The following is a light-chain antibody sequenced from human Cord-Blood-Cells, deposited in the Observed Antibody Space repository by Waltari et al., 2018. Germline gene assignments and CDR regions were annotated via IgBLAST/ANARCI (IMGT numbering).Light chain of an antibody. CDR1: QSVLYSSNNKNY. V-gene: IGKV4-1*01. CDR3: QQYYSTPH. Sequence: DIVMTQSPDSLAVSLGERATINCKSSQSVLYSSNNKNYLAWYQQKPGQPPKLLIYWASTRESWVPDRFSGSGSGTDFTLTISSLQAEDVAVYYCQQYYSTPHFGQGTRLEIK. CDR2: WAS. J-gene: IGKJ5*01.